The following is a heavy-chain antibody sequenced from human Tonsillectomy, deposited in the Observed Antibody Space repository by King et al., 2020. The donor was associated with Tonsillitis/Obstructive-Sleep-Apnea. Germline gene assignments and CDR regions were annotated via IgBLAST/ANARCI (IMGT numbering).Heavy chain of an antibody. D-gene: IGHD5-18*01. V-gene: IGHV3-53*01. CDR1: GFTVSSNY. Sequence: VQLVESGGGLIQPGGSLRLSCAASGFTVSSNYMTWVRQAPGKGLEWGSVIYSGGNTYYAASVKGRLTISRDNSKNTLYLQMNSLRADDTAVYYCARGWNTALVHWGQGTLVTVSS. CDR2: IYSGGNT. J-gene: IGHJ4*02. CDR3: ARGWNTALVH.